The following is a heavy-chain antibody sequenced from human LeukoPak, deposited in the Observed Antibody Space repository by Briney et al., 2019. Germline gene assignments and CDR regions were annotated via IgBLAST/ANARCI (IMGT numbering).Heavy chain of an antibody. Sequence: GGSLRLSCAASGFTFSTYAMSWVRQAPGKGLEWVGRIKSKTDGGTTDYAAPVKGRFTISRDDSKNTLYLQMNSLRAEDTAVYYCARGVGSYGSPSDYWGQGTLVTVSS. V-gene: IGHV3-15*01. CDR3: ARGVGSYGSPSDY. CDR1: GFTFSTYA. D-gene: IGHD4-17*01. CDR2: IKSKTDGGTT. J-gene: IGHJ4*02.